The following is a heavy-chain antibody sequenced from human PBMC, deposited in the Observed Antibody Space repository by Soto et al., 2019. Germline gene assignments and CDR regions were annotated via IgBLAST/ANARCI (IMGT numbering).Heavy chain of an antibody. D-gene: IGHD3-9*01. Sequence: SVQVSCKASGGTFSDYAFSWVRQAPGQGLEWMGGIIPMFSSSSFAQKFQGRLTITADDSTSTAYMSLSSLGSADTAMYDCAKEIGFQQHLIVFDVWGPGTLVTVSS. V-gene: IGHV1-69*13. CDR1: GGTFSDYA. CDR2: IIPMFSSS. J-gene: IGHJ4*02. CDR3: AKEIGFQQHLIVFDV.